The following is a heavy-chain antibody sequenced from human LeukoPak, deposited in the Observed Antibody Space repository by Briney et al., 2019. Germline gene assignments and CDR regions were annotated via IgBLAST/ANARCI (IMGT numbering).Heavy chain of an antibody. V-gene: IGHV1-69*04. CDR1: GGTFSSYA. D-gene: IGHD4-23*01. J-gene: IGHJ6*03. CDR3: ARVHLSDGGYYYYYYMDV. CDR2: IIPILGIA. Sequence: SVKVSCKASGGTFSSYAISWVRQAPGQGLEWMGRIIPILGIANYAQKFQGSVTITADESTSTAYMELSSLRSEDTAVYYCARVHLSDGGYYYYYYMDVWGKGTTVTVSS.